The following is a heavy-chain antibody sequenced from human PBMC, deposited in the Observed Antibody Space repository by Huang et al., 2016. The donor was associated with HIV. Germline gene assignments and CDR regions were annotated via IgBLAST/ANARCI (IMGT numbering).Heavy chain of an antibody. V-gene: IGHV1-2*02. CDR3: ARDPGGSGYFWYLDL. D-gene: IGHD3-22*01. Sequence: QVQLVQSGAAVKKPGASMKVSCRVSGYTFTDHYLPWVRQAPGQGPEWMGWINPNSGGRNYAQRFQGRITMTRDTSINTVYMELRSLRSDDTAVYYCARDPGGSGYFWYLDLWGRGTPVIVSS. CDR1: GYTFTDHY. CDR2: INPNSGGR. J-gene: IGHJ2*01.